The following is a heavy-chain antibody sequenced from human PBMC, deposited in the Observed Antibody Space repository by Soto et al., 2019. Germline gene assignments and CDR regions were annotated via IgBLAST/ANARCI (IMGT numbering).Heavy chain of an antibody. D-gene: IGHD1-26*01. CDR2: ISPYDGDT. J-gene: IGHJ5*02. Sequence: VQLVQSGVEVKKPGASVKVSCKASGYTFSTYGISWVRQAPGQGLEWMGWISPYDGDTNYGDRLQGRVTMSTDTSTTTAYMELRSLRSDDTAMYYCARDHGGSYQADSFDPWGQGTLVIVSS. V-gene: IGHV1-18*01. CDR1: GYTFSTYG. CDR3: ARDHGGSYQADSFDP.